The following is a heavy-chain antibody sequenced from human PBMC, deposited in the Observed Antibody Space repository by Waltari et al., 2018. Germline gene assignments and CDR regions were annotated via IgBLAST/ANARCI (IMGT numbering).Heavy chain of an antibody. J-gene: IGHJ6*03. Sequence: QVQLVQSGAAVKKPGASVKVSCRVSGDTLTDFSMHWVRQAAGKGLEWMGGVDTDDGETVSAPKFRGRLTLTQDTSTETAYLELRNLRSEDTAIYYCAALDTTRTTFYYYFYMDVWGTGTTVTVSS. V-gene: IGHV1-24*01. CDR3: AALDTTRTTFYYYFYMDV. CDR1: GDTLTDFS. D-gene: IGHD1-1*01. CDR2: VDTDDGET.